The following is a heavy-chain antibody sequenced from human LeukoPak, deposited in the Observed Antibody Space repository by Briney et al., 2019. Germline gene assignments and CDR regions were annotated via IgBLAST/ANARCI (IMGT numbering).Heavy chain of an antibody. Sequence: GGSLRLSCAASGFTFSSYWMHWVRQAPGKGLVWVSRINSDGSSTSYADSVKGRFTISRDNAKNTLYLQMNSLRAEDTAVYYCARAPYGDNGYTAEVADYWGQGTLVTVSS. V-gene: IGHV3-74*01. D-gene: IGHD3-16*01. CDR1: GFTFSSYW. CDR2: INSDGSST. CDR3: ARAPYGDNGYTAEVADY. J-gene: IGHJ4*02.